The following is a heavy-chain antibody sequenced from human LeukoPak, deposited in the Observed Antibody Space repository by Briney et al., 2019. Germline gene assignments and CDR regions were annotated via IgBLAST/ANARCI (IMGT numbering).Heavy chain of an antibody. CDR3: ARVEYSGNGNLY. D-gene: IGHD1-26*01. CDR2: INRDGSGK. V-gene: IGHV3-7*03. J-gene: IGHJ4*02. CDR1: GLTFINYW. Sequence: GGSLRLSCAGSGLTFINYWMTWVRQVPGKGLEWVANINRDGSGKYYLPSVRGRFTTSKDDAKDSLYLQMDSLRPEDTAIYYCARVEYSGNGNLYWGQGTLVTVSS.